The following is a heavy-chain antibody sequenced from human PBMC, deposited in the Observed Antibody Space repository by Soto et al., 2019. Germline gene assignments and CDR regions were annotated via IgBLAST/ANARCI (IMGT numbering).Heavy chain of an antibody. CDR1: GFTFSSYT. V-gene: IGHV3-64D*06. CDR3: KVSFTYYFDY. D-gene: IGHD3-16*01. CDR2: ISSNGDST. Sequence: GGSLRLSCSASGFTFSSYTMHWVRQAPGKGLEYVSGISSNGDSTYYADSVKGRFTISRDNSKNTLYLQMSSLRAEDTAVYCVKVSFTYYFDYWGQGTLVTVSS. J-gene: IGHJ4*02.